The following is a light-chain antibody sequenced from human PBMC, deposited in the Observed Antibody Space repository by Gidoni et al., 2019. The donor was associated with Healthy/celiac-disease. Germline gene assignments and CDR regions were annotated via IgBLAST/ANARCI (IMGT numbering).Light chain of an antibody. J-gene: IGKJ3*01. V-gene: IGKV1-39*01. CDR3: QQSYSTPFT. CDR1: QSISSY. CDR2: AAS. Sequence: DIQMTQSPSSLSASVGPRVTITCRASQSISSYLNWYQQKPGKAPKLLIYAASSLQSGVPSRFSGSGSGTDFTLTISSLQPEDFATYYCQQSYSTPFTFGPGTKVDIK.